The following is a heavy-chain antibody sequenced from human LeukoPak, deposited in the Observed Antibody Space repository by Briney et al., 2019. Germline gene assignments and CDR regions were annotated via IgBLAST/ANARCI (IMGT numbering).Heavy chain of an antibody. CDR2: INTDRSAT. Sequence: GGSLRLSCAASGFTFSSYWMHWVRQAPGKGLVWVSRINTDRSATSYADSVKGRFTISRDNAKNTLYLQMNSLRAEDTAVYYCAICSGGSCYHYAFDIWGQGTMVTVSS. V-gene: IGHV3-74*01. CDR1: GFTFSSYW. CDR3: AICSGGSCYHYAFDI. D-gene: IGHD2-15*01. J-gene: IGHJ3*02.